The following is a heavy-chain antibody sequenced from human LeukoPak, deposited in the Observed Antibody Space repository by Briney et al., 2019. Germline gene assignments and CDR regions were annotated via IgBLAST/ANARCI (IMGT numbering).Heavy chain of an antibody. Sequence: GGSLRLSCAASALTFSTYSMNWVRQAPGKGLEWVSSISSSSLYIYYADSVKGRFTISRDNAKNSLYLQMNSLRAEDTAVYYCASEHSGNYYRPFDYWGQGTLVTVSS. J-gene: IGHJ4*02. CDR3: ASEHSGNYYRPFDY. CDR2: ISSSSLYI. V-gene: IGHV3-21*01. CDR1: ALTFSTYS. D-gene: IGHD1-26*01.